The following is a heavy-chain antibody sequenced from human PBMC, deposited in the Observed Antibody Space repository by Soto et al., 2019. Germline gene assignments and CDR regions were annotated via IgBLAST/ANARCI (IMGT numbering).Heavy chain of an antibody. V-gene: IGHV4-39*07. Sequence: SETLSLTCTVSGGSISSEFYYWAWIRQPPGKGLEWIGNINYTGSTSYNPSLKSRVTISVDTSKNQFSLNLISVTAADTAVYYCARIMDDSSGYYLDYWGQGTLVTVSS. CDR2: INYTGST. CDR3: ARIMDDSSGYYLDY. CDR1: GGSISSEFYY. D-gene: IGHD3-22*01. J-gene: IGHJ4*02.